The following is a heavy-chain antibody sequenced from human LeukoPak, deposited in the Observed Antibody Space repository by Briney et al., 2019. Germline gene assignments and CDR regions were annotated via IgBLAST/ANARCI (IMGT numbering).Heavy chain of an antibody. D-gene: IGHD5-24*01. CDR1: GGSFSGYY. Sequence: SETLSLTCAVYGGSFSGYYWSWIRQPPGKGLEWIGEINHSGSTNYNPSLKSRVTISVDTSKNQFSLKLSSVTAADTAVYYCARDGWLQSSFDYWGQGTLVTVSS. CDR3: ARDGWLQSSFDY. J-gene: IGHJ4*02. CDR2: INHSGST. V-gene: IGHV4-34*01.